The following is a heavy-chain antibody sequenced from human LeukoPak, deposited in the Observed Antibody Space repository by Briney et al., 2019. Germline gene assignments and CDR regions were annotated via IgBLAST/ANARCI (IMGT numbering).Heavy chain of an antibody. CDR2: IYPGDSDT. CDR1: GYSFTSYW. CDR3: ARGGRYFDWLLVGIDY. V-gene: IGHV5-51*01. Sequence: GESLKISCKGSGYSFTSYWIGWVRQMPGKGLEWMRIIYPGDSDTRYSPSFQGQVTISADKSISTAYLQWSSLKASDTAMYYCARGGRYFDWLLVGIDYWGQGTLVTVSS. J-gene: IGHJ4*02. D-gene: IGHD3-9*01.